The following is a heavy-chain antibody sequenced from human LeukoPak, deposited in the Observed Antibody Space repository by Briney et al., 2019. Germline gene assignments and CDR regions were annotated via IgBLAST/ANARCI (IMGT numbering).Heavy chain of an antibody. Sequence: GGSLRLSCAASGLKISYHIMNWVRQAPGKGLEWVSSISSSSSYIYYADSVKGRFTISRDNAKNSLYLQMNSLRAEDTAVYYCARVGGSSGPDYWGQGTLVTVSS. CDR2: ISSSSSYI. CDR3: ARVGGSSGPDY. D-gene: IGHD2-15*01. J-gene: IGHJ4*02. V-gene: IGHV3-21*01. CDR1: GLKISYHI.